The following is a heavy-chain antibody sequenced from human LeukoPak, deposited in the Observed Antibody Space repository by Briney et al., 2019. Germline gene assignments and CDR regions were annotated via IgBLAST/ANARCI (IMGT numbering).Heavy chain of an antibody. CDR2: INAGNGNT. J-gene: IGHJ6*02. V-gene: IGHV1-3*01. CDR1: GYTFTGYA. CDR3: ARDPLDYYYYGMDV. Sequence: AASVKVSCKASGYTFTGYAMHWVRQAPGQRLEWMGWINAGNGNTKYSQKFQGRVTITRDTSASTAYMELSSLRSEDTAVYYCARDPLDYYYYGMDVWGQGTTVTVSS.